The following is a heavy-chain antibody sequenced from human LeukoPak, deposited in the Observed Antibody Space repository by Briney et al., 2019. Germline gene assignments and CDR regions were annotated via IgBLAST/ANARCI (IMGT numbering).Heavy chain of an antibody. Sequence: GGSLRLSCAASVFTFSNYWIHWVRQARGEGLVCVSRLDNCWSITTYADSVKGRFNLSREYAENTLYLQINSLRVEDTAVYYCVRSAFHAGSGNYYDYWGQGTLVTVSS. CDR1: VFTFSNYW. D-gene: IGHD3-22*01. CDR2: LDNCWSIT. CDR3: VRSAFHAGSGNYYDY. V-gene: IGHV3-74*03. J-gene: IGHJ4*02.